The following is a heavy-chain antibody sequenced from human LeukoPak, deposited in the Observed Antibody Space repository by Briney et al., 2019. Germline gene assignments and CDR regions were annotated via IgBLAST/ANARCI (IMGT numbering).Heavy chain of an antibody. V-gene: IGHV4-34*01. CDR3: ARASYTSSWTPSPKLDY. CDR1: GGSFSDDD. CDR2: INPSGST. J-gene: IGHJ4*02. D-gene: IGHD6-13*01. Sequence: SETLSLTCAVSGGSFSDDDWNWILQSPGKGLEWIGEINPSGSTNYNPSLKSRVTILIDTSKNQFSLKLSSVTAADTAVYFCARASYTSSWTPSPKLDYWGQGVLVTVSS.